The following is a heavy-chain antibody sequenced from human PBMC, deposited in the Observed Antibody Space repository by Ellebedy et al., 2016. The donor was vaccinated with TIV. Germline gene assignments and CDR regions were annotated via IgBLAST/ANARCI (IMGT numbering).Heavy chain of an antibody. D-gene: IGHD3-16*01. CDR2: LSYDGSKK. J-gene: IGHJ4*02. CDR3: ARQAGWGNALKYHFDY. CDR1: GFTFSGYD. V-gene: IGHV3-30*03. Sequence: PGGSLRLSCAASGFTFSGYDMHWVRQAPGKGLEWVAMLSYDGSKKFYADSVKGRLTTSRDNSQDTVFLQMDGLRAEDTAAYHCARQAGWGNALKYHFDYWGPGTVVSVSS.